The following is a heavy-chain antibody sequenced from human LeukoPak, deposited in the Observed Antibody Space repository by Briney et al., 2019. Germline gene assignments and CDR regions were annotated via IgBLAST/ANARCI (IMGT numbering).Heavy chain of an antibody. CDR1: GYTFSTYG. CDR3: ARYLGHSSGSKRGFDY. V-gene: IGHV1-18*01. J-gene: IGHJ4*02. Sequence: GASVKVSCKASGYTFSTYGISWVRQAPGQGLEWLGWISGHNGNANYVQEFQDRVTMTTDTSTTTAYMELRSLTSDYTAVYFCARYLGHSSGSKRGFDYWGQGTLVTVSS. CDR2: ISGHNGNA. D-gene: IGHD6-19*01.